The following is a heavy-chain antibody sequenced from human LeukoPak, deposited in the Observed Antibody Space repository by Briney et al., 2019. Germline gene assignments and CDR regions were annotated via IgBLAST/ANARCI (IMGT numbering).Heavy chain of an antibody. Sequence: SGGSLRLSCAASGFTFSSYSMNWVRQAPGKGLEWVSSISSSSSYIYYADSVKGRFTISRDNAKNSLYLQMNSLRAEDTAVYYCARDSSSWYFDYWGQGTLVTVSS. D-gene: IGHD6-13*01. CDR1: GFTFSSYS. J-gene: IGHJ4*02. CDR3: ARDSSSWYFDY. V-gene: IGHV3-21*01. CDR2: ISSSSSYI.